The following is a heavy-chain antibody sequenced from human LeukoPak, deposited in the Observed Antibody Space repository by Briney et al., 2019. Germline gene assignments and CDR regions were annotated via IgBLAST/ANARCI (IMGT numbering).Heavy chain of an antibody. CDR1: GYTFTSYG. J-gene: IGHJ4*02. D-gene: IGHD1-26*01. CDR3: ARLSGLGPDSPWELDR. Sequence: ASVKVSCKASGYTFTSYGISWVRQAPGQGLEWMGWISAYNGNTNYAQKVKGRVTMTTDTPTSTAYMELRSLRSDDTAVYYCARLSGLGPDSPWELDRWGQGTLVTVSS. V-gene: IGHV1-18*01. CDR2: ISAYNGNT.